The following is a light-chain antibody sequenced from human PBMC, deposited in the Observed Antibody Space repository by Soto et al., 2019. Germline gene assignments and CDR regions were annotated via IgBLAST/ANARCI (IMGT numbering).Light chain of an antibody. Sequence: QSVLTQPASVSGSPGQSITISCTGTSSDVGGFQYVSWYQQHPGKAPKLMIYGVSNRPSGVSHRFSGSKSGNTASLTISGLQAEDEADYYCSSYTSSSTPYVFGTGTKVTVL. V-gene: IGLV2-14*01. CDR3: SSYTSSSTPYV. CDR2: GVS. CDR1: SSDVGGFQY. J-gene: IGLJ1*01.